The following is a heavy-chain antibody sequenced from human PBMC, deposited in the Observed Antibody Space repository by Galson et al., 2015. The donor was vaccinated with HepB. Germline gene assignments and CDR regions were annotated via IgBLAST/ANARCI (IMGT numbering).Heavy chain of an antibody. Sequence: SLRLSCAASGFTFSSYAMNWVRQAPGKGLEWVSDISSSGGSTYYADSVKGRFTISRDNSQNTLYLQMNNLRAEDMAVYYCAKANYSDVWGQGTLVIVSS. CDR3: AKANYSDV. D-gene: IGHD4/OR15-4a*01. J-gene: IGHJ4*02. V-gene: IGHV3-23*01. CDR1: GFTFSSYA. CDR2: ISSSGGST.